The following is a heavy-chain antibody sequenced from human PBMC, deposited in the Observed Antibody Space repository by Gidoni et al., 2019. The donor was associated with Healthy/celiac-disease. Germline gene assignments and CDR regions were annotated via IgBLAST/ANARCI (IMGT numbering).Heavy chain of an antibody. CDR3: ARSGTISGRGSGSKFDY. Sequence: QLQLQESGPGLVKPSETLSLTCTVSGGSISSSSYYWGWIRQPPGKGLEWIGSIYYSGSTYYNPSLKSRVTISVDTSKNQFSLKLSSVTAADTAVYYCARSGTISGRGSGSKFDYWGQGTLVTVSS. D-gene: IGHD3-10*01. CDR1: GGSISSSSYY. J-gene: IGHJ4*02. CDR2: IYYSGST. V-gene: IGHV4-39*07.